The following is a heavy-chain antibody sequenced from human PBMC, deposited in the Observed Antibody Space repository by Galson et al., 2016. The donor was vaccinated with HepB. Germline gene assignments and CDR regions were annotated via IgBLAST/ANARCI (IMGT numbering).Heavy chain of an antibody. V-gene: IGHV3-30*18. CDR2: DSMDGRRK. D-gene: IGHD2/OR15-2a*01. CDR3: AKRHEYCPPVGCSVDY. Sequence: SLRLSCAGSGFIFGNYGMHWVRQAPGKGLEWVAADSMDGRRKFYADSVKGRFTISRDNSNNMLFLQMGSLRPDDTAVYYCAKRHEYCPPVGCSVDYWGQGTLVSVSS. J-gene: IGHJ4*02. CDR1: GFIFGNYG.